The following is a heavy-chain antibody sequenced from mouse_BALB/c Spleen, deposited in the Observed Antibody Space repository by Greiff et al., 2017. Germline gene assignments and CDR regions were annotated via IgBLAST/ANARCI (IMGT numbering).Heavy chain of an antibody. CDR3: ARGRPLDY. V-gene: IGHV5-17*02. CDR1: GFTFSSFG. Sequence: DVKLVESGGGLVQPGGSRKLSCAASGFTFSSFGMHWVRQAPEKGLEWVAYISSGSSTIYYADTVKGRFTISRDNPKNTLFLQMTSLRSEDTAMYYCARGRPLDYWGQGTTLTVSS. J-gene: IGHJ2*01. CDR2: ISSGSSTI.